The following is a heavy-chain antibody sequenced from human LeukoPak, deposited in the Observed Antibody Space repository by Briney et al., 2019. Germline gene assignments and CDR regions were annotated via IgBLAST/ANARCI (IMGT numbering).Heavy chain of an antibody. D-gene: IGHD3-10*01. CDR3: ARYVVYGSGKYYFDY. CDR1: SGSISSSDYY. Sequence: SSETLSLTCTVSSGSISSSDYYWSWIRQPPGKELEWIASINYRGSTYYNPSLKSRVTISVDTSKNQFSLRLSSVTAADTAVYFCARYVVYGSGKYYFDYWGQGSLVTVSS. V-gene: IGHV4-39*01. J-gene: IGHJ4*02. CDR2: INYRGST.